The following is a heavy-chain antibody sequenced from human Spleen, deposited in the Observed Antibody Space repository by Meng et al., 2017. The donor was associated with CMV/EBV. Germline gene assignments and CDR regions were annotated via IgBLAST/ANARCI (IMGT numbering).Heavy chain of an antibody. CDR2: IRNDGSNK. CDR3: ARYYYESSGYYYEYFQH. CDR1: GFTFSSSG. V-gene: IGHV3-30*02. D-gene: IGHD3-22*01. J-gene: IGHJ1*01. Sequence: GGSLRLSCAASGFTFSSSGLHWVRQAPGKGLEWVAFIRNDGSNKYYADSVKGRFTISRDNSKNTLFLQMNSLRAEDTALYYCARYYYESSGYYYEYFQHWGQGTLVTVSS.